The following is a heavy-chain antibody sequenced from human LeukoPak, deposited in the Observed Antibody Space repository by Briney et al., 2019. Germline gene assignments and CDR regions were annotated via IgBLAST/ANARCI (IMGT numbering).Heavy chain of an antibody. V-gene: IGHV4-39*01. CDR3: AKIPGIAATDDAFDI. CDR1: GGSISSSSYY. D-gene: IGHD6-25*01. J-gene: IGHJ3*02. Sequence: SETLSLTCTVSGGSISSSSYYWGWIRQPPGKGLEWIGSIYYSGSTYYNPSLKSRVTISVDTSKNQFSLKLSSVTAADTAVYYCAKIPGIAATDDAFDIWGQGTMVTVSS. CDR2: IYYSGST.